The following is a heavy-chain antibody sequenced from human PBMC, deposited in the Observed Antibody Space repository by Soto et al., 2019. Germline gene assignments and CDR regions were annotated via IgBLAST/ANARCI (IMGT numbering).Heavy chain of an antibody. CDR2: IKSDSRGT. CDR1: GFPLRGYN. Sequence: EVQLVESGGGVVPPGGSQRLPCAPCGFPLRGYNIQWVPHSPGKGLVWISYIKSDSRGTWYADSVKGLFTMSRDNAKNSRYLQMNSLRDEDTAVYFCARDSNWSSDYWGQGTLVAVSS. V-gene: IGHV3-48*02. J-gene: IGHJ4*02. D-gene: IGHD1-1*01. CDR3: ARDSNWSSDY.